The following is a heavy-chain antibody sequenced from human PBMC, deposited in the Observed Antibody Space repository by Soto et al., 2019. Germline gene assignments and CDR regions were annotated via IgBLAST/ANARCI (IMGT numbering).Heavy chain of an antibody. V-gene: IGHV3-48*02. CDR3: ARDWENWFDP. CDR2: ISSDSDAI. Sequence: GESLKISCAASGFSFSTFTMNWVRQAPGKGPEWISYISSDSDAIYYADSVKGRFTVSRDNAKNSLYLQMNSLGDEDTAIYYCARDWENWFDPWGQGTLVTVSS. J-gene: IGHJ5*02. CDR1: GFSFSTFT. D-gene: IGHD1-26*01.